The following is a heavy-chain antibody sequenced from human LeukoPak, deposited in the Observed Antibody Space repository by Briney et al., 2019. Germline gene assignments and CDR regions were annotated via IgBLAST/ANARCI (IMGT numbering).Heavy chain of an antibody. Sequence: SETLSLTCSVSGGSISGYYWNWIRQPPGKGLDWIGYIYYSGYTNYSPSLKSRVTISIDTSKNQFSLQLSSVTAADTAVYYCARSVAVAGRRGWELGKFDSWGQGTLITVSS. J-gene: IGHJ5*01. CDR2: IYYSGYT. V-gene: IGHV4-59*01. D-gene: IGHD6-19*01. CDR1: GGSISGYY. CDR3: ARSVAVAGRRGWELGKFDS.